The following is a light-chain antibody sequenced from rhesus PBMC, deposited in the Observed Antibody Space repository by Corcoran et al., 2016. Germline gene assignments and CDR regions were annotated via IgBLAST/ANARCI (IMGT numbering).Light chain of an antibody. J-gene: IGKJ4*01. CDR2: EVS. CDR1: QSLLDSEDGNTY. CDR3: MQALEFPLT. V-gene: IGKV2-104*01. Sequence: DIVMTQTPLSLPVTLGEPASISCRSSQSLLDSEDGNTYLEWYLQKPVQSPQVLIYEVSNRASGVPERVSVSGSVTDFTLKISRVEAEDVGVYYCMQALEFPLTFGGGTKVELK.